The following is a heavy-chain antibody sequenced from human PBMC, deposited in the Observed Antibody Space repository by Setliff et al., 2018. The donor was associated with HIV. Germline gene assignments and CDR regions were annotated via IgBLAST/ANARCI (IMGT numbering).Heavy chain of an antibody. CDR1: GASFTYYY. V-gene: IGHV4-34*01. D-gene: IGHD4-17*01. CDR3: ARFDVTPMTTRDY. Sequence: PSETLSLTCAFYGASFTYYYWNWIRQPPGKGLEWIGEIHHTGHINYNPSFKSRVTMSLDMSTNQFSLKMASMTAADSAVYYCARFDVTPMTTRDYWGQGTQVTVSS. J-gene: IGHJ4*02. CDR2: IHHTGHI.